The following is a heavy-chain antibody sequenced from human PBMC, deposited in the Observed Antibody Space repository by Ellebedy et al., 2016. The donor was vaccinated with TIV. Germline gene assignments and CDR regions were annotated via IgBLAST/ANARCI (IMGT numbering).Heavy chain of an antibody. CDR2: INPTSGSS. V-gene: IGHV1-46*01. CDR1: GYTFTSYF. CDR3: ARGDNYYYDSSGYYYSY. J-gene: IGHJ4*02. D-gene: IGHD3-22*01. Sequence: ASVKVSCKASGYTFTSYFLCWVRQAPGQGLEWMGIINPTSGSSHYAQKFQGRVTMTRDTSTSTVYMDLSSLRSEDTAVYYCARGDNYYYDSSGYYYSYWGQGTLVTVSS.